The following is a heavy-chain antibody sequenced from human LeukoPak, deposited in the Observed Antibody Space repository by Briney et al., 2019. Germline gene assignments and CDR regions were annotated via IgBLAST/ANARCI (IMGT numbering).Heavy chain of an antibody. Sequence: SETLSLTCTVSGGSFSGSYYWGWIRQPPGKGLEWIGSIYSGGRIYYNPSLKSRVTISVDTSKNQFSLKLSSVTAADTAVYYCASFDAVAGTARNWGQGTLVTVSS. CDR2: IYSGGRI. CDR1: GGSFSGSYY. CDR3: ASFDAVAGTARN. V-gene: IGHV4-39*07. D-gene: IGHD6-19*01. J-gene: IGHJ4*02.